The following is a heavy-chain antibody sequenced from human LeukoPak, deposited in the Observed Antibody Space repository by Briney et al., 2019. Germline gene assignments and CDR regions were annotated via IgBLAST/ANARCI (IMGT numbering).Heavy chain of an antibody. V-gene: IGHV3-7*05. CDR2: INEDGNTI. Sequence: GESLRLSCEASGFIFNSYWMSWVRQAPGKGLEWLANINEDGNTIYYVKSVKGRFTISRDNAKNSLSLQLNTLRAEDRAVYYCARWSYVSGTWFLDSWGQGALVTVSS. CDR3: ARWSYVSGTWFLDS. CDR1: GFIFNSYW. J-gene: IGHJ4*02. D-gene: IGHD3-10*01.